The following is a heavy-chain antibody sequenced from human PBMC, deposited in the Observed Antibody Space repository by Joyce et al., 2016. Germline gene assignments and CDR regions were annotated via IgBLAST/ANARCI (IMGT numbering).Heavy chain of an antibody. CDR3: LILTGSTCPFDY. Sequence: HVRPVQSGAEVRKPGASVKDYCKVFGYTLSELSIHWVRHVAGKRLEWMGGSDPKNGKKMHAQQFEGRVTLTEDTSTDTAYVDLNSLTSDDTAIYYCLILTGSTCPFDYWGQGTLVTVSS. CDR1: GYTLSELS. D-gene: IGHD1-20*01. CDR2: SDPKNGKK. J-gene: IGHJ4*01. V-gene: IGHV1-24*01.